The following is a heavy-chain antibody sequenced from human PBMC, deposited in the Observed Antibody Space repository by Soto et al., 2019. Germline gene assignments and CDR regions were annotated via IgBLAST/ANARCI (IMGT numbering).Heavy chain of an antibody. CDR3: GGDGIGGNAFRGNCDP. D-gene: IGHD3-16*01. Sequence: QVQLVESGGGVVQPGRSLRLSCVVPGSIFSGYGMHWVRQAPGKGLEWLAVIWYDGSVKYYADSVEGRFTISRDNSKNTLYRQMEGRRVEETAGYYWGGDGIGGNAFRGNCDPWGQGPLVTVSS. CDR1: GSIFSGYG. V-gene: IGHV3-33*01. J-gene: IGHJ5*02. CDR2: IWYDGSVK.